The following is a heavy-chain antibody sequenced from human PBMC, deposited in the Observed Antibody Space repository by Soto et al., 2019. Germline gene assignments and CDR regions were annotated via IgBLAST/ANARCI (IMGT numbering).Heavy chain of an antibody. CDR1: GFTFSSYA. CDR3: ARDHLRGGDQREGIFDY. J-gene: IGHJ4*02. CDR2: ISYDGSNK. V-gene: IGHV3-30-3*01. D-gene: IGHD2-21*02. Sequence: GGSLRLSCAASGFTFSSYAMHWVRQAPGKGLEWVAVISYDGSNKYYADSVKGRFTISRDNSKNTLYLQMNSLRAEDTAVYYYARDHLRGGDQREGIFDYWGQGTLVTVSS.